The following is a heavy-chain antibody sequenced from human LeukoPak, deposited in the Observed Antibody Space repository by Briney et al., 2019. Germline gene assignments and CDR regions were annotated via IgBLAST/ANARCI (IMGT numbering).Heavy chain of an antibody. CDR2: IYYSGIT. CDR1: GGSISSYY. V-gene: IGHV4-59*01. CDR3: ARQFLVGSTFHAFDL. D-gene: IGHD1-26*01. J-gene: IGHJ3*01. Sequence: SETLSLTCTVSGGSISSYYWSWIRQPPGKGLEWIGYIYYSGITNYNPSLKSRVTISVDTSKNQFSLKLSSVTAADTAVYFCARQFLVGSTFHAFDLWGQGTRVTVSS.